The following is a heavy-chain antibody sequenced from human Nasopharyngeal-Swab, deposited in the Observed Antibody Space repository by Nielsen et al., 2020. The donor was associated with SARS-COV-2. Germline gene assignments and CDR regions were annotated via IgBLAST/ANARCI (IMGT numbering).Heavy chain of an antibody. CDR3: VRENQEYANIWIDY. V-gene: IGHV7-4-1*02. CDR2: ISTKTGAP. Sequence: ASVKVSCKASGYTFTSNVLNWVRQAPGQGPEYIGWISTKTGAPTYAQAFTGRFVISLDTSVSTTHLQISSLKADDTAVYYCVRENQEYANIWIDYWGQGTQVTVSS. CDR1: GYTFTSNV. J-gene: IGHJ4*02. D-gene: IGHD1-1*01.